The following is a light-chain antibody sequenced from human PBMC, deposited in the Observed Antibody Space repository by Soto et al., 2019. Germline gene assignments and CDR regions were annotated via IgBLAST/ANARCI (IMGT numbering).Light chain of an antibody. CDR2: DAS. CDR1: QSVSSY. V-gene: IGKV3-11*01. J-gene: IGKJ5*01. CDR3: QQRSNWPT. Sequence: EIVLTQSPATLSLSPGERATLSCRASQSVSSYLAWYQQKPGQAPRLLIYDASNRATGIPARFSGSGSGTDFTRTNSSLETEDFAVYYCQQRSNWPTFGQGTRMEIK.